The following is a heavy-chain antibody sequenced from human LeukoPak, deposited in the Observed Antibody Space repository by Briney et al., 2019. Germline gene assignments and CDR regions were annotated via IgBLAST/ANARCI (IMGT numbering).Heavy chain of an antibody. J-gene: IGHJ4*02. Sequence: WISAYNGNTNYAQKLQGRVTMTTDTSTSTAYMELRSLRSDDTAVYYCARTSSSWYLSYFDYWGQGTLVTVSS. V-gene: IGHV1-18*01. CDR3: ARTSSSWYLSYFDY. CDR2: ISAYNGNT. D-gene: IGHD6-13*01.